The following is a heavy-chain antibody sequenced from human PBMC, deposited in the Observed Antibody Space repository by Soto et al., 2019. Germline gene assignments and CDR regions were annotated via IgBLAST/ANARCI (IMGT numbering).Heavy chain of an antibody. CDR3: ARDFKRITIFGVVIIPPIHYYYYGMDV. CDR2: ISCDGSNK. Sequence: GGSLRLSCAASGFTFSSYAMHWVRQAPGKGLEWVAVISCDGSNKYYADSVKGRFTISRDNSKNTLYLQMNSLRAEDTAVYYCARDFKRITIFGVVIIPPIHYYYYGMDVWGQGTTVTVSS. D-gene: IGHD3-3*01. V-gene: IGHV3-30-3*01. CDR1: GFTFSSYA. J-gene: IGHJ6*02.